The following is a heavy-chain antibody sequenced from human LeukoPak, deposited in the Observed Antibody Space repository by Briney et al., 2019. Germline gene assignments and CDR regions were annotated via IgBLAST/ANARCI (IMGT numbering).Heavy chain of an antibody. CDR2: IKSKTDGGTT. CDR1: GFTFSNAW. V-gene: IGHV3-15*01. CDR3: TTALVVAATPSVDAFDI. D-gene: IGHD2-15*01. Sequence: GGSLRLSCAASGFTFSNAWMSWVRQAPGKGLEWVGRIKSKTDGGTTDYAAPVKGRFTISRDDSKNTLYLQMNSLKTEDTAVYYCTTALVVAATPSVDAFDIWGQGTMVTVSS. J-gene: IGHJ3*02.